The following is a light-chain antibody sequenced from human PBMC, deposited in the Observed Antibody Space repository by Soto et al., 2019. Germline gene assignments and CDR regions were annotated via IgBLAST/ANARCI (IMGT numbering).Light chain of an antibody. Sequence: QSALTQPASVSGSPGQSITISCTGTSSDVGGYNDVSWYQQHPGKAPKLMIYDVSNRPSGVSNRFSGSKSGNTASLTISGLQADDEPDYYCSSYTSSSTLVVFGEGTKLTVL. CDR3: SSYTSSSTLVV. CDR2: DVS. V-gene: IGLV2-14*01. CDR1: SSDVGGYND. J-gene: IGLJ2*01.